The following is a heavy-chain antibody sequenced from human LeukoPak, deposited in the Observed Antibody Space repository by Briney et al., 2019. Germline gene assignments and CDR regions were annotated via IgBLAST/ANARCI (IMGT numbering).Heavy chain of an antibody. CDR2: ISYDGSNK. V-gene: IGHV3-30-3*01. J-gene: IGHJ4*02. D-gene: IGHD3-10*01. CDR1: GFTFSSYA. Sequence: PGGSLRLSCAASGFTFSSYAMHWVRQAPGKGLEWVAVISYDGSNKYYADFVKGRFTISRDNSKNTLYLQMNSLRAEDTAVYYCARDRRPSFGLDWGQGTLVTVSS. CDR3: ARDRRPSFGLD.